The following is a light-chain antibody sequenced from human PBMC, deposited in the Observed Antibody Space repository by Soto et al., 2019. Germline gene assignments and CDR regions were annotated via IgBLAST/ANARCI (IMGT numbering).Light chain of an antibody. J-gene: IGKJ2*01. V-gene: IGKV4-1*01. CDR3: QQYFAVPYT. CDR1: LRVLYSSTNKEY. Sequence: DIVLTQSPDSLAVSLGERATINCKSSLRVLYSSTNKEYLSWYQQKPGQSPKLLISWASTRESGVPDRISGSGAGADFTLTISRLQAEDVAVYLCQQYFAVPYTFGQGTKLEIK. CDR2: WAS.